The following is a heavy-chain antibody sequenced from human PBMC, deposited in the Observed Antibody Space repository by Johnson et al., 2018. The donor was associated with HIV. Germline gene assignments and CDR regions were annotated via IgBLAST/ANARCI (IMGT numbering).Heavy chain of an antibody. CDR3: AKGRSGGSGAFDI. J-gene: IGHJ3*02. CDR1: GFTLSSYG. D-gene: IGHD3-10*01. CDR2: ISYDGSNK. Sequence: QVQLVESGGGVVQPGRSLRLSCAASGFTLSSYGMHWVRQAPGKGLEWVAVISYDGSNKYYADSVKGRITISRDNAKNSLYLQMNSLRAEDTAAYFCAKGRSGGSGAFDIWGQGTVVTVSS. V-gene: IGHV3-30*18.